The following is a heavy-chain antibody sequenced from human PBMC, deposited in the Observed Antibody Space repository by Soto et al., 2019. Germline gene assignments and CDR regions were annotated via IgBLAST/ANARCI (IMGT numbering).Heavy chain of an antibody. D-gene: IGHD3-22*01. V-gene: IGHV1-18*03. CDR3: ARVKGSCYHNWFDP. CDR1: GYTFTSYG. J-gene: IGHJ5*02. Sequence: QVQLVQSGAEVKKPWASVKVSCKASGYTFTSYGISWVRQAPGQVVEWMGWISAYNCNTNYAQKLHGRVTMTTDTSKSTAYMELRILRSNDMAVYYCARVKGSCYHNWFDPWGQGNLVTVSS. CDR2: ISAYNCNT.